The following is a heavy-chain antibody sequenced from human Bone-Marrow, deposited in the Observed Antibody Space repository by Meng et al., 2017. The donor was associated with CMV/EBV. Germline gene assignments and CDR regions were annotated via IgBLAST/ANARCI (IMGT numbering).Heavy chain of an antibody. V-gene: IGHV4-34*01. CDR2: INHSGST. CDR1: GGSFSGYY. Sequence: SETLSLTCAVYGGSFSGYYWSWIRQPPGKGLEWIGEINHSGSTNYNPSLKSRVTISVDTSKNQFSLKLSSVTAADTAVYYCARGLWSGYPRSWGLGTLVTVSS. J-gene: IGHJ1*01. CDR3: ARGLWSGYPRS. D-gene: IGHD3-3*01.